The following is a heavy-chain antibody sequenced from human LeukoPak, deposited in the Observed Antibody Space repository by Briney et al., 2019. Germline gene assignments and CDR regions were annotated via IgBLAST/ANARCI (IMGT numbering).Heavy chain of an antibody. V-gene: IGHV1-18*01. Sequence: ASVKVSCKASGYTFTSYGISWVRQAPGQGLGWVGWISAYNGNTNYAQKFQGRVTMTRDTSTSTVYMELSSLRSEDTAVYYCARGDYYGSGSYQPWGQGTLVTVSS. CDR3: ARGDYYGSGSYQP. J-gene: IGHJ5*02. CDR2: ISAYNGNT. CDR1: GYTFTSYG. D-gene: IGHD3-10*01.